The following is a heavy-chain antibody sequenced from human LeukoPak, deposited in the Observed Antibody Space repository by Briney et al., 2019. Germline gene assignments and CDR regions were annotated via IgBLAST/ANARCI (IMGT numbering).Heavy chain of an antibody. J-gene: IGHJ4*02. Sequence: GGSLRLSCAASGFTFSSYVMHWVRQAPGKGLEWVAFISYDGSNKYYADSVKGRFTISRDNSKNTLYLHMNSLRAEDTAVYYCAKDQGLYNDWGQGTLVTVSS. D-gene: IGHD1-14*01. V-gene: IGHV3-30*18. CDR3: AKDQGLYND. CDR1: GFTFSSYV. CDR2: ISYDGSNK.